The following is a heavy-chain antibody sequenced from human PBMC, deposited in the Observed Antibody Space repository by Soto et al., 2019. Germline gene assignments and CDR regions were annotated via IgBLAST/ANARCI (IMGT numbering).Heavy chain of an antibody. CDR1: GYSISSGYY. CDR3: ARGSITIFGVGNPFDY. J-gene: IGHJ4*02. CDR2: IYHSGST. D-gene: IGHD3-3*01. Sequence: KTSETLSLTCAVSGYSISSGYYWGWIRQPPGKGLEWIGSIYHSGSTYYNPSLKSRVTISVDTSKNQFSLKLSSLTAADTAVYYCARGSITIFGVGNPFDYWGQGTLVTVSS. V-gene: IGHV4-38-2*01.